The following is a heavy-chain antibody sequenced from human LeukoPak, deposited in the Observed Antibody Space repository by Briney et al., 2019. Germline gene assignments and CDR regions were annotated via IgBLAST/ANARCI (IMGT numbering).Heavy chain of an antibody. V-gene: IGHV5-51*01. CDR3: ARAHAYCGGDCYSNYFDY. J-gene: IGHJ4*02. Sequence: AGESLKISCKGSGYSFTSYWIGWVRQMPGKGLEWMGIIYPGDSDTRYSPSFQGQVTISADKSISTAYLQWSSLKASDTAMYYCARAHAYCGGDCYSNYFDYWGQGTLVTVSS. CDR2: IYPGDSDT. D-gene: IGHD2-21*02. CDR1: GYSFTSYW.